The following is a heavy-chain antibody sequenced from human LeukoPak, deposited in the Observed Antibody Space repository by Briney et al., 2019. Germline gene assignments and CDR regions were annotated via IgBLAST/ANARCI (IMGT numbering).Heavy chain of an antibody. D-gene: IGHD6-19*01. J-gene: IGHJ6*02. V-gene: IGHV1-8*01. CDR3: ARGREYSSGWYPYYYYGMDV. CDR2: MNPNSGNT. Sequence: ASVKVSCKASGYTFTSYDINWVRQATGQGLEWMGWMNPNSGNTGYAQKFQGRVTMTRNTSISTAYMELSSLRSEDTAVYYCARGREYSSGWYPYYYYGMDVWGRGTTVTVSS. CDR1: GYTFTSYD.